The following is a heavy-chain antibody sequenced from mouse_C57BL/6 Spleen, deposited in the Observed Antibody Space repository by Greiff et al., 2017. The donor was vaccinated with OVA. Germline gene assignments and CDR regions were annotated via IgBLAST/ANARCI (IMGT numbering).Heavy chain of an antibody. CDR1: GFTFSDYG. CDR2: ISSGSSTI. J-gene: IGHJ4*01. V-gene: IGHV5-17*01. Sequence: DVQLVESGGGLVKPGGSLKLSCAASGFTFSDYGMHWVRQAPEKGLEWVAYISSGSSTIYYADTVKGRFTISRDNAKNTLFLQMTSLRSEDTAMYYCARSPLTGRAMDYWGQGTSVTVSS. D-gene: IGHD4-1*01. CDR3: ARSPLTGRAMDY.